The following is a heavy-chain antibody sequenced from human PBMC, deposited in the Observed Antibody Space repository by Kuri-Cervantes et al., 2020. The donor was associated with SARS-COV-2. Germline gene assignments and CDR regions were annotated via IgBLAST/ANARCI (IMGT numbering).Heavy chain of an antibody. Sequence: LSLTCAASGFTFSSYAMHWVRQAPGKGLEWVAVISYDGSNKYYADSVKGRFTISRDNSKNTLYLQMGSLRAEDMAVYYCARMGEPYYMDVWGKGTTVTVSS. J-gene: IGHJ6*03. CDR3: ARMGEPYYMDV. V-gene: IGHV3-30*14. D-gene: IGHD3-16*01. CDR1: GFTFSSYA. CDR2: ISYDGSNK.